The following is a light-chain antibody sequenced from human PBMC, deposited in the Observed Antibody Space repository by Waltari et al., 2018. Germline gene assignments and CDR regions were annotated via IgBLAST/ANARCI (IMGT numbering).Light chain of an antibody. Sequence: ENVLTQSPGTLSLSPGERATLSCRASQSIGNNYLAWYQQKPGQAPRLLIYAASIRATGIPDRFSGSGSGTDFTLTISRLEPEDFAVFYCQQRSTWPLTFGGGTKVDIK. V-gene: IGKV3D-20*02. J-gene: IGKJ4*01. CDR1: QSIGNNY. CDR2: AAS. CDR3: QQRSTWPLT.